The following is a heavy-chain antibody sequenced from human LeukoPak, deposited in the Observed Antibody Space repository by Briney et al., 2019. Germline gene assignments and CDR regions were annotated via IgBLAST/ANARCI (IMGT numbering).Heavy chain of an antibody. V-gene: IGHV4-61*02. CDR2: IYTSGST. Sequence: SQTLSLTCTVSGGSISSGSYYWSWIRQPAGKGLEWIGRIYTSGSTNYNPSLKSRVTISVDTSKNQFSLKLSSVTAADTAVYYCAGALSERTPWGQGTLVTVSS. CDR1: GGSISSGSYY. J-gene: IGHJ5*02. D-gene: IGHD2-15*01. CDR3: AGALSERTP.